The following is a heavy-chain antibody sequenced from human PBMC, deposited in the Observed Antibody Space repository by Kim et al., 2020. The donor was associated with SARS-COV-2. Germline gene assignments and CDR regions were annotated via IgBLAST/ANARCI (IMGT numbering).Heavy chain of an antibody. V-gene: IGHV3-23*01. CDR2: ISGSGGST. J-gene: IGHJ5*02. CDR3: AKSDRGYYYDSSGPNWFDP. D-gene: IGHD3-22*01. Sequence: GGSLRLSCAASGFTFSSYAMSRVRQAPGKGLEWVSAISGSGGSTYYADSVKGRFTISRDNSKNTLYLQMNSLRAEDTAVYYCAKSDRGYYYDSSGPNWFDPWGQGTLVTVSS. CDR1: GFTFSSYA.